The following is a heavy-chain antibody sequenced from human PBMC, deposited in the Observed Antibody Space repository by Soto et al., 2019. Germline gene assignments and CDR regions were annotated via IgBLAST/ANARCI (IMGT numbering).Heavy chain of an antibody. V-gene: IGHV1-2*04. CDR3: ARDLGSSSWPYYYGMDV. Sequence: GASVKVSCKASGYTFTGYYMHWVRQAPGQGLEWMGWINPNSGGTNYAQKFQGWVTMTRDTSISTAYMELSRLRSDDTAVYYCARDLGSSSWPYYYGMDVWGQGTTVTVS. J-gene: IGHJ6*02. CDR1: GYTFTGYY. CDR2: INPNSGGT. D-gene: IGHD6-13*01.